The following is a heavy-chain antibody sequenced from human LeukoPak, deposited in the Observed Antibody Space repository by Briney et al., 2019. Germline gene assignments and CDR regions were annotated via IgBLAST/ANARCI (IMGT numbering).Heavy chain of an antibody. CDR1: GGSISSYY. J-gene: IGHJ6*03. D-gene: IGHD6-6*01. V-gene: IGHV4-4*09. CDR2: IYTSGST. Sequence: KPSETLSLTCAVSGGSISSYYWSWIRQPPGKGLEWIGYIYTSGSTNYNPSLKSRVTISVDTSKNQFSLKLSSVTAAHTAVYYCARQSSSSFYYYYMDVWGKGTTVTVSS. CDR3: ARQSSSSFYYYYMDV.